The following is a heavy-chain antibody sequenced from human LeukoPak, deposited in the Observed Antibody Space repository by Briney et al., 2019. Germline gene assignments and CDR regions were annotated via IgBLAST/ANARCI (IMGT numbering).Heavy chain of an antibody. CDR2: IYYSGST. D-gene: IGHD3-16*01. CDR3: ARVDYGPGWEYARGGWFDP. CDR1: GGSFSGYY. J-gene: IGHJ5*02. V-gene: IGHV4-31*11. Sequence: SETLSLTCAVYGGSFSGYYWSWIRQHPGKGLEWIGYIYYSGSTYYNPSLKSRVTISVDTSKNQFSLKLSSVTAADTAVYYCARVDYGPGWEYARGGWFDPWGQGTLVTVSS.